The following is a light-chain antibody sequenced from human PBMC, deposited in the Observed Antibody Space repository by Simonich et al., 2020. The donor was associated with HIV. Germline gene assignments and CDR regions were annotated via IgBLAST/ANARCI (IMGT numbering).Light chain of an antibody. V-gene: IGKV1-12*01. CDR2: AAS. Sequence: DIQMTQSPSTLSASVGNSVIITGRASQSMSSWLAWDQQTPGKTPKLLIYAASNLQSGVPSRFSGSGSGTDFTLTISSLQPEDFATYYCQQANSFPRTFGQGTKVEI. CDR3: QQANSFPRT. J-gene: IGKJ1*01. CDR1: QSMSSW.